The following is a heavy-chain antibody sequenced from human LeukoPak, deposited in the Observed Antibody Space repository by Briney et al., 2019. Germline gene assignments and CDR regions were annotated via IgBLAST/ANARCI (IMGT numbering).Heavy chain of an antibody. CDR1: GFAFRTYA. D-gene: IGHD6-19*01. J-gene: IGHJ4*02. CDR3: AVAGTDY. V-gene: IGHV3-23*01. Sequence: PGESLRLSCAASGFAFRTYAMSWVRQAPGKGLEGVSAISASGGSTYYADSVKGRFTISRDNSKNALYLQMNSLRADDTAVYYCAVAGTDYWGQGTLVTVSS. CDR2: ISASGGST.